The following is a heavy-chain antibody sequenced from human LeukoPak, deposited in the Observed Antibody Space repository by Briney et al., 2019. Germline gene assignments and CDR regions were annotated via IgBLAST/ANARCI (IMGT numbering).Heavy chain of an antibody. J-gene: IGHJ4*02. CDR2: ISYDGSNK. D-gene: IGHD5-18*01. CDR1: GFTFSSYG. Sequence: PGRSLRLSCAASGFTFSSYGMHWGRQAPGKGLEWVAVISYDGSNKYYADSVKGRFTISRDNSKNTLYLQMNSLRAEDTAVYYCAKDGTAMALDYWGQGTLVTVSS. V-gene: IGHV3-30*18. CDR3: AKDGTAMALDY.